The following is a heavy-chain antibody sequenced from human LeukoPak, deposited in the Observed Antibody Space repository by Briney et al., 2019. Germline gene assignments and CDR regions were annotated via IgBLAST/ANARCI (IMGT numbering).Heavy chain of an antibody. Sequence: PGGSLRLSCAASGFTFSDSTMHWVRQAPGKGLEWVAVISYDGSNKYYADSVKGRFTISRDNSKNTLYLQMNSLRAEDTAVYYCAKTADYGGSDYWGQGTLVTVSS. D-gene: IGHD4-23*01. CDR1: GFTFSDST. J-gene: IGHJ4*02. CDR2: ISYDGSNK. CDR3: AKTADYGGSDY. V-gene: IGHV3-30*04.